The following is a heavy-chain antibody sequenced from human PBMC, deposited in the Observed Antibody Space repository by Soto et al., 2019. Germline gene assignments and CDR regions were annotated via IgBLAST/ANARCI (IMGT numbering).Heavy chain of an antibody. CDR1: GNTFTSYA. CDR2: INAGNGNT. Sequence: ASGKVSSKASGNTFTSYAMHWGRQAPGQRLEWMGGINAGNGNTKYSQKFQGRVTITRDTSASTAYMELSSLRSEDTAVYYCARETSISGYDSPFDYWGQGTLVTXSS. D-gene: IGHD5-12*01. J-gene: IGHJ4*02. CDR3: ARETSISGYDSPFDY. V-gene: IGHV1-3*01.